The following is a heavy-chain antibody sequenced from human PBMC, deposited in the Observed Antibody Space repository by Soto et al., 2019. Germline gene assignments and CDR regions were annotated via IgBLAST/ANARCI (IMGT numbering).Heavy chain of an antibody. V-gene: IGHV3-23*01. J-gene: IGHJ6*03. D-gene: IGHD2-2*01. CDR1: GFTFSSYA. CDR3: AKAPRRLYCSSTSCYDLPAGYYYYMDV. Sequence: GSLRLSCAASGFTFSSYAMSWVRQAPGKGLEWVSAISGSGGSTYYADSVKGRFTISRDNSKNTLYLQMNSLRAEDTAVYYCAKAPRRLYCSSTSCYDLPAGYYYYMDVWGKGTTVTVSS. CDR2: ISGSGGST.